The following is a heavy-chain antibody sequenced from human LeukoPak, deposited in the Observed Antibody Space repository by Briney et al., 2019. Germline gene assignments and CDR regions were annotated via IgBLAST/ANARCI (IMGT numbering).Heavy chain of an antibody. Sequence: GGSLRLSCAASGFTVSSNYMSWVRQAPGKGLEWVSVIYSGGSTYYADSVKGRFTISRDNSKNTLYLQMNSLRAEDTAVYYCARPRGIAAAGRGYYYGMDVWGQGTTVTVSS. CDR3: ARPRGIAAAGRGYYYGMDV. V-gene: IGHV3-66*04. D-gene: IGHD6-13*01. J-gene: IGHJ6*02. CDR2: IYSGGST. CDR1: GFTVSSNY.